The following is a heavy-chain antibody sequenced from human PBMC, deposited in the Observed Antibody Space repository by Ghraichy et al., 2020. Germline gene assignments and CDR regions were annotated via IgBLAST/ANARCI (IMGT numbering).Heavy chain of an antibody. V-gene: IGHV1-2*04. CDR3: ATASSSLHPHFFDY. J-gene: IGHJ4*02. D-gene: IGHD6-6*01. CDR2: INPDSGGT. Sequence: ASVKVSCKASGYTFTGYYMHWVRQAPGQGLEWMGWINPDSGGTNYAQKFQGWVTMTRDTSISTAYMELSRLRSDDTAVYYCATASSSLHPHFFDYWGQGTLVTVSS. CDR1: GYTFTGYY.